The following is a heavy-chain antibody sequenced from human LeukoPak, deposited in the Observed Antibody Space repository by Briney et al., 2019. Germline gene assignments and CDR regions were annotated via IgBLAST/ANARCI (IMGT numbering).Heavy chain of an antibody. CDR3: ARADLYYYYYGLDV. CDR2: IKQDGSEK. V-gene: IGHV3-7*01. D-gene: IGHD2-21*02. J-gene: IGHJ6*02. Sequence: GGSLRLSCAASGFTFSSYWMRWVRQAPGKGLEWVANIKQDGSEKYYVDSVKGRFTISRDNAKNSLYLQMNSLRAEDTAVYYCARADLYYYYYGLDVWGQGTTVTVSS. CDR1: GFTFSSYW.